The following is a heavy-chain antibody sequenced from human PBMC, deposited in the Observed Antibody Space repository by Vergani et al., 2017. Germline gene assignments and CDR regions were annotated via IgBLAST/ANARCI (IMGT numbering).Heavy chain of an antibody. Sequence: EVELVHSGPEMRKPGESLKISCKGSEYSFGNYWIGWVHQMPGKGLEWMGIIYPADSDTRYSPSFQGQVTISADKSISTAFLQWDSLKASDTALYYCARHTTYTDSWGQGTLVTVSS. CDR1: EYSFGNYW. CDR3: ARHTTYTDS. J-gene: IGHJ4*02. D-gene: IGHD1-1*01. V-gene: IGHV5-51*07. CDR2: IYPADSDT.